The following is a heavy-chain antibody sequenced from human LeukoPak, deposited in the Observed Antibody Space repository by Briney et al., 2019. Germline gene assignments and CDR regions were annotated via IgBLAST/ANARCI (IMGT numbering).Heavy chain of an antibody. CDR3: ATAIVATIFVFDY. V-gene: IGHV1-2*02. J-gene: IGHJ4*02. D-gene: IGHD5-12*01. Sequence: ASVKVSCKASGYTFTSYYMHWVRQAPGQGLEWMGWINPNSGGTNYAQKFQGRVTMTRDTSISTAYMELSRLRSDDTAVYFCATAIVATIFVFDYWGQGTLVTVSS. CDR1: GYTFTSYY. CDR2: INPNSGGT.